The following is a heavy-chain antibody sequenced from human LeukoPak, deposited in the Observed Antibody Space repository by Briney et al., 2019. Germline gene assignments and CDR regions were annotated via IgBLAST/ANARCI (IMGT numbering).Heavy chain of an antibody. J-gene: IGHJ4*02. CDR2: ISSNGGST. D-gene: IGHD4-11*01. V-gene: IGHV3-64*01. CDR1: GFTFSSYA. CDR3: ARDSGLDYINPRFDY. Sequence: PGGSLRLSCAASGFTFSSYAMHWVRQAPGKGLEYVSAISSNGGSTYYANSVKGRFTISRDNSKNTLYLQMGSLRAEDMAVYYCARDSGLDYINPRFDYWGQGTLVTVSS.